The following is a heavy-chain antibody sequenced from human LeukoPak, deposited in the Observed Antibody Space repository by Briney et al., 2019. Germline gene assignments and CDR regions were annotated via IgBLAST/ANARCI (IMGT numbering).Heavy chain of an antibody. CDR2: IYYSGNP. CDR1: GVSISSSSYY. D-gene: IGHD5-18*01. J-gene: IGHJ3*02. CDR3: ARDFFWCSSGYGAFDI. V-gene: IGHV4-39*07. Sequence: SETLSLTCTVSGVSISSSSYYWGWIRQPPGKGLEWIGSIYYSGNPHYNPSLESRVTVSVDTSKNQFSLNLRSVTVADTAVYYCARDFFWCSSGYGAFDIWGQGTMVTVSS.